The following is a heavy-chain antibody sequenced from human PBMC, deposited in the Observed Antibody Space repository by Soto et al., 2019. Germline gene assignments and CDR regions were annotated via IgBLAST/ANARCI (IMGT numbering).Heavy chain of an antibody. Sequence: QVQLVESGGGVVQPGRSLRLSCAASGFTFSSYGMHWVRQAPGKGLEWVAFIWYDGSNKYYADSVKGRFTISRDNSKNTLYLQMNSLRAEDTAVYYCARVRHRSSIAAPMWFDPWGQGTLVTVAS. V-gene: IGHV3-33*01. CDR2: IWYDGSNK. CDR1: GFTFSSYG. J-gene: IGHJ5*02. D-gene: IGHD6-6*01. CDR3: ARVRHRSSIAAPMWFDP.